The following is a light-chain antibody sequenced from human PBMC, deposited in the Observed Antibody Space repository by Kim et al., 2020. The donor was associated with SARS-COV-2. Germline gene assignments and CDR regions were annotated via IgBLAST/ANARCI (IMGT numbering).Light chain of an antibody. Sequence: EIVLTQSPATLSFSPGERATLSCRASQSVSSYLAWYQQKPGKAPRLLIYDASNRATGIPSRFSGSGSGTDFTLTISSLEPEDFAVYYCQQRSNWQLTFGGGTKVDIK. CDR3: QQRSNWQLT. CDR1: QSVSSY. J-gene: IGKJ4*01. V-gene: IGKV3-11*01. CDR2: DAS.